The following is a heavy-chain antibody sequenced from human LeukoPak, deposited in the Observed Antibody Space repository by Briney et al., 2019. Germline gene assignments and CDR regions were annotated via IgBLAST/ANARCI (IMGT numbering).Heavy chain of an antibody. CDR3: ARDRGSSWVYYYYMDV. Sequence: PGRSLRLSCAASRFTFSSFSTHWVRQAPGKGLEWVAAMSYDGSNKNYADSVKGRFTIPRDNSKNTLYLLMNSLRVEDTAVYYCARDRGSSWVYYYYMDVWGKGTPVTVSS. CDR2: MSYDGSNK. D-gene: IGHD6-13*01. J-gene: IGHJ6*03. V-gene: IGHV3-30-3*01. CDR1: RFTFSSFS.